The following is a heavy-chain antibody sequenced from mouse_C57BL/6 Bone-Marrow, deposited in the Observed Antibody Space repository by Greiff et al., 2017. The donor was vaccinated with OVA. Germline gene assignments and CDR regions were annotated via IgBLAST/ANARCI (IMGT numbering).Heavy chain of an antibody. CDR3: ARFYYYGSSYVWFAY. V-gene: IGHV14-2*01. J-gene: IGHJ3*01. D-gene: IGHD1-1*01. CDR2: IDPEDGET. CDR1: GFNITDYY. Sequence: VQLQQSGAELVKPGASVKLSCTASGFNITDYYMHWVKQRTEQGLEWIGRIDPEDGETKYAPKFPGKATLTADPPSNTAYLQLSSLTSEDTAVYYCARFYYYGSSYVWFAYWGQGTLVTVSA.